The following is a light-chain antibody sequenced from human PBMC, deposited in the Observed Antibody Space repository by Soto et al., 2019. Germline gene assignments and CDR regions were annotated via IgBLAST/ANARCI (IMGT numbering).Light chain of an antibody. V-gene: IGKV1-39*01. J-gene: IGKJ1*01. CDR2: AAS. CDR1: QSISSY. Sequence: IPMTPSPSPLSTTVGDRVTITCPPSQSISSYLNWYQQKPGKAPKLLIYAASSLQSGVPSRFSGSGSGTDFTLTINSLQPDDFATYYCQQSYSTLWTFGQGTKVDIK. CDR3: QQSYSTLWT.